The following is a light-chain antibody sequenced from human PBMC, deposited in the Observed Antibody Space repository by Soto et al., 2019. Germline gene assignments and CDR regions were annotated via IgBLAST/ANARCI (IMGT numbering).Light chain of an antibody. V-gene: IGLV2-8*01. CDR1: SNDVGGYNY. Sequence: QSVLTQPPSASGSPGQSVTISCTGTSNDVGGYNYVSWYQQHPGKAPKVLIYAVSKRPSGVPDRFSGSKSGNTASLTVSGLQAEDEADYYCSSYTSSSTLYVFGTGTKVTVL. J-gene: IGLJ1*01. CDR3: SSYTSSSTLYV. CDR2: AVS.